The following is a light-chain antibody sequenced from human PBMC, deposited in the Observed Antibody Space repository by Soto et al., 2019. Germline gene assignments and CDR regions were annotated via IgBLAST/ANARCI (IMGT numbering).Light chain of an antibody. CDR2: DAT. CDR1: KIGSKI. CDR3: QLWASTDEFFV. V-gene: IGLV3-21*02. J-gene: IGLJ1*01. Sequence: SYELTQPPAVAVAPGQTAKITCGGDKIGSKIVHWYKQRPGQAPVAVVFDATDRPSGITDRISASRSGDTATLTISRVDAGDEADYYCQLWASTDEFFVFGSRTKVTVL.